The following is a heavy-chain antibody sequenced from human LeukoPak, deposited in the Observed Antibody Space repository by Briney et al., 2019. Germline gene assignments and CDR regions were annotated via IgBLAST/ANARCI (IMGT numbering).Heavy chain of an antibody. D-gene: IGHD6-19*01. Sequence: SQTLSLTCKVSGASVSTTPYYWTWIRQPAGKGLEWIGRIFNTGPANYNPSFKSRVTISLDTSKNQFSLKLSSVTAADTAVYYCASGLYSSGWGNWFDPWGQGTLVTVSS. V-gene: IGHV4-61*02. CDR1: GASVSTTPYY. CDR3: ASGLYSSGWGNWFDP. CDR2: IFNTGPA. J-gene: IGHJ5*02.